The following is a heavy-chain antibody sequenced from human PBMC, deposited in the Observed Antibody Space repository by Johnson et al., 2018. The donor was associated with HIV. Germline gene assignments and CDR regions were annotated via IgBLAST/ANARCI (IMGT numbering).Heavy chain of an antibody. CDR3: ARDRRAYDAFDI. CDR2: ISYDGSNK. CDR1: GFTFSSYA. Sequence: QVQLVESGGGVVQPGGSLRLSCAASGFTFSSYAMHWVRQAPGKGLEWVAVISYDGSNKYYADSVKGRFTISRDNSKNTLYLQMNSLRAEDTAVYYCARDRRAYDAFDIWGQGTMVTVSS. J-gene: IGHJ3*02. V-gene: IGHV3-30-3*01.